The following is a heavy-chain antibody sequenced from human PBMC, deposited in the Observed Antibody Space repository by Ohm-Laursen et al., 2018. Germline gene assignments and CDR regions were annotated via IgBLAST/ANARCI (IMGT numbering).Heavy chain of an antibody. CDR3: AKDSSSGQYYYSGMDV. J-gene: IGHJ6*02. Sequence: SLRLSCAASGFTFDDYAMHWVRHATGKGLEWVSGISWNSGSIGYADSVKGRFTISRDNAKNSLYLQMNSLRAEDTALYYCAKDSSSGQYYYSGMDVWGQGTTVTVSS. D-gene: IGHD6-19*01. CDR1: GFTFDDYA. CDR2: ISWNSGSI. V-gene: IGHV3-9*01.